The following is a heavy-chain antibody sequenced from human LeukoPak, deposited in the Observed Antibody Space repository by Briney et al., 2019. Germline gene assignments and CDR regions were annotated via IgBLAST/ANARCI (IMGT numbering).Heavy chain of an antibody. CDR1: GFSFTSYA. D-gene: IGHD3-9*01. J-gene: IGHJ4*02. CDR2: VNNNGGST. CDR3: ARDLGKNIWTCWEPPKGQRRYFDY. V-gene: IGHV3-64*01. Sequence: GGSLRLSCAASGFSFTSYAMHWVRQAPGKGLEYVSSVNNNGGSTTYAKSVKGRFTISRDNSKNTLFLQMGSLRPDDTDVYYCARDLGKNIWTCWEPPKGQRRYFDYWGRGALVTVSS.